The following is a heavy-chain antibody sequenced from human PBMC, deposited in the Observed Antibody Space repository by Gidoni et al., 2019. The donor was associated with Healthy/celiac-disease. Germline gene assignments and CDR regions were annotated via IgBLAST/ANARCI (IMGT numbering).Heavy chain of an antibody. J-gene: IGHJ4*02. CDR1: GFTFSRYA. D-gene: IGHD1-1*01. Sequence: QVQLVESGGGVAQPGRSLRLSCAASGFTFSRYAMHWVRQAPGKGLEWVAVISYNGSNKYYADSVKGRFTISRDNSKNTLYLQMNSLRAEDTAVYYCARDRGTTGTNLLGYFDYWGQGTLVTVSS. CDR3: ARDRGTTGTNLLGYFDY. CDR2: ISYNGSNK. V-gene: IGHV3-30*04.